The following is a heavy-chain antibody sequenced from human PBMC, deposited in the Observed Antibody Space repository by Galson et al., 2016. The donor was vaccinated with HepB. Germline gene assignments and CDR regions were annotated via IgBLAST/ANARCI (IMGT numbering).Heavy chain of an antibody. Sequence: SLRLSCAASGFTFTNAWMNWVRQAPGKGLEWVGRIKGKTDGEATDYAAPVKGRFTISRDGSTKTLYLQMDSLKTEDTAVYYCTSPCCSGGSCSGDFDNWGQGTLVTVSS. CDR1: GFTFTNAW. J-gene: IGHJ4*02. CDR3: TSPCCSGGSCSGDFDN. D-gene: IGHD2-15*01. V-gene: IGHV3-15*07. CDR2: IKGKTDGEAT.